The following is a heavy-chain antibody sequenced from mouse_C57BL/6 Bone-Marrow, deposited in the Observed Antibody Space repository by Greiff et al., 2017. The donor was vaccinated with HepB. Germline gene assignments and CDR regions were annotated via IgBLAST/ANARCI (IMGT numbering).Heavy chain of an antibody. CDR3: ASPGYGSSYTAWFAY. Sequence: QVQLQQSGAELVKPGASVKMSCKASGYTFTSYWITWVKQRPGQGLEWIGDIYPGSGSTNYNEKFKSKATLTVDTSSSTAYMQLSSLTSEDSAVYYCASPGYGSSYTAWFAYWGQGTLVTVSA. V-gene: IGHV1-55*01. D-gene: IGHD1-1*01. CDR2: IYPGSGST. CDR1: GYTFTSYW. J-gene: IGHJ3*01.